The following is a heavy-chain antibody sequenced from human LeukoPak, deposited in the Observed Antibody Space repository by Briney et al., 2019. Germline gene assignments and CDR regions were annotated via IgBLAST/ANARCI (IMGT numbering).Heavy chain of an antibody. CDR2: ISHDGRNK. J-gene: IGHJ4*02. Sequence: GESLRLSCAASGFTFNNYGMHYVRQAPGKGLEWVAVISHDGRNKNYADPVKGRFTISRDSSNNTLYLQMNSLRAEDTGVYFCAKDRETTASGTFDFRGQGTLV. D-gene: IGHD6-13*01. CDR3: AKDRETTASGTFDF. V-gene: IGHV3-30*18. CDR1: GFTFNNYG.